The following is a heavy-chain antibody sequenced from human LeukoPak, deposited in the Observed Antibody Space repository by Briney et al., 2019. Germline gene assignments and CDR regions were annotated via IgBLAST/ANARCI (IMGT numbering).Heavy chain of an antibody. Sequence: GGSLRLSCAASGFTISSYWMSWVRQAPGKGLEWVANIKQDGSEKYYVDSVKGRFTISRDNAKNSLYLQMNSLRAEDTAVYYCARGRRYYGSGSYWDWFDPWGQGTLVTVSS. D-gene: IGHD3-10*01. CDR1: GFTISSYW. V-gene: IGHV3-7*01. CDR3: ARGRRYYGSGSYWDWFDP. CDR2: IKQDGSEK. J-gene: IGHJ5*02.